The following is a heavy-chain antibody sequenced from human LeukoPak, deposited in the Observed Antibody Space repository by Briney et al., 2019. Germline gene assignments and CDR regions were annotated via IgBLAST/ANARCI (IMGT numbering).Heavy chain of an antibody. D-gene: IGHD3-10*01. V-gene: IGHV3-23*01. CDR1: KFAFSSYA. CDR2: ISGGGGNT. Sequence: GGSLRLSCAASKFAFSSYAMGWVRQAPGKGLEWVSAISGGGGNTYYADSVKGRFTISRDNSKNTLYLQMNSLRAEDTAVYYCARGSYYGSGSYYFDYWGQGTLVTVSS. J-gene: IGHJ4*02. CDR3: ARGSYYGSGSYYFDY.